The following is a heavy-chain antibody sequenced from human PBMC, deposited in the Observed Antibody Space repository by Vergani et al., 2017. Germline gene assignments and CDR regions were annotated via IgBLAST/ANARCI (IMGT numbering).Heavy chain of an antibody. J-gene: IGHJ4*02. CDR1: GFTFSSYA. D-gene: IGHD4-17*01. CDR2: ISGSGGST. Sequence: EVQLLESGGGLVQPGGSLRLSCAASGFTFSSYAMSWVRQAPGKGLSWVSAISGSGGSTYYADPVTGRFTISRDNSKNTLYLQMNSLRAEDTAVYYCAKVRAKLDYGDFPDYWGQGTLVTVSS. CDR3: AKVRAKLDYGDFPDY. V-gene: IGHV3-23*01.